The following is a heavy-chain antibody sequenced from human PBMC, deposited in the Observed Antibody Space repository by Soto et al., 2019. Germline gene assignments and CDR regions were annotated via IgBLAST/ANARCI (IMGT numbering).Heavy chain of an antibody. CDR1: GGPFSGYY. CDR2: INHSGST. V-gene: IGHV4-34*01. Sequence: SETLSLTCAVYGGPFSGYYWSWIRQPPGKGLEWIGEINHSGSTNYNPSLKSRVTISVDTSKNQFSLKLSSVTAADTAVYYCARARPAAIPHPGYYYGMDVWGQGTTVTVSS. D-gene: IGHD2-2*02. J-gene: IGHJ6*02. CDR3: ARARPAAIPHPGYYYGMDV.